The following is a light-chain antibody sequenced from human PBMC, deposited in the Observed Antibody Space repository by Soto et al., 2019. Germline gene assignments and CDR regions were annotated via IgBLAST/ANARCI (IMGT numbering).Light chain of an antibody. V-gene: IGLV2-8*01. CDR3: TSYAGSTTV. Sequence: QSVLTQPPSASGSPGQSVTISCTGTSSDVGGYNYVSWYQQYPGKAPKLVIYEVSKRPSGVPDRFSGSKSGNTASLTVSGLQPEDEADYYCTSYAGSTTVFGGGTKLTVL. J-gene: IGLJ3*02. CDR2: EVS. CDR1: SSDVGGYNY.